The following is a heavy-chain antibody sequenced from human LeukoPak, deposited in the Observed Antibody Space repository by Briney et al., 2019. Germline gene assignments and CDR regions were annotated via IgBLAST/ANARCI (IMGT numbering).Heavy chain of an antibody. CDR2: IYDSGST. Sequence: PSETLSLTCTVSGGSISSYYWSWIRQPPGKGLEWMGYIYDSGSTNYNPSLKSRVTISVDTSKNPFSLKLSSVTAADTAVYYCARGGSGYDSFYYYGMDVWGQGTTVTVSS. V-gene: IGHV4-59*01. CDR3: ARGGSGYDSFYYYGMDV. CDR1: GGSISSYY. D-gene: IGHD5-12*01. J-gene: IGHJ6*02.